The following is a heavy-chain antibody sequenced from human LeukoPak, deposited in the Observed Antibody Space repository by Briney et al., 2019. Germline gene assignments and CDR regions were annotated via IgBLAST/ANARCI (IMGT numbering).Heavy chain of an antibody. Sequence: ASVKVSCKASGGTFSSYAISWVRQAPGQGLEWMGGIIPIFGTANYAQKFQGRVTITADESTSTAYMELSSLRSEDTAVYYCARDGVSYYDSSKGYFDYWGQGTLVTVSS. CDR2: IIPIFGTA. D-gene: IGHD3-22*01. V-gene: IGHV1-69*13. J-gene: IGHJ4*02. CDR3: ARDGVSYYDSSKGYFDY. CDR1: GGTFSSYA.